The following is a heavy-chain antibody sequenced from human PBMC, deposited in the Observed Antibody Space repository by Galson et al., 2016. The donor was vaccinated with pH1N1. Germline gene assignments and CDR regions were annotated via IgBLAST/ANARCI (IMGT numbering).Heavy chain of an antibody. CDR3: ARLSYGGNAVGEPYYFDL. Sequence: SETLSLTCTVSGYSIRSGSYWGWVRQSPGKGLEWIASIYHSGSTYSNVALKSRLSISVDTARNKLSLELGSVTAADPAFYYCARLSYGGNAVGEPYYFDLWGQGTLVTVSA. D-gene: IGHD1-26*01. V-gene: IGHV4-38-2*02. J-gene: IGHJ4*02. CDR2: IYHSGST. CDR1: GYSIRSGSY.